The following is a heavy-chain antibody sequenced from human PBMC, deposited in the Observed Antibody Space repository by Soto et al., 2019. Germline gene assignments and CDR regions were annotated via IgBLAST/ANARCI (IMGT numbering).Heavy chain of an antibody. CDR2: IYPGDSDT. Sequence: KPGESLKISCKGSGYSFTSYWIGWVRQMPGKGLEWMGIIYPGDSDTRYSPSFQGQVTISADKSISTAYLQWSSLKASDTAMYYCARLLHCSSTSGRPYYYYYGMDGWGQGTTVTVSS. CDR3: ARLLHCSSTSGRPYYYYYGMDG. D-gene: IGHD2-2*01. V-gene: IGHV5-51*03. CDR1: GYSFTSYW. J-gene: IGHJ6*02.